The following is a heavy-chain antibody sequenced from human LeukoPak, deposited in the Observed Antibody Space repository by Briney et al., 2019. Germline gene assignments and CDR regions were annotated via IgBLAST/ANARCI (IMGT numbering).Heavy chain of an antibody. D-gene: IGHD5-18*01. Sequence: PGGSLRLSCAVSGLTFSSSWMDWVRQAPGKGLEWVASINPDGNKKYSEDSVKGRFTISRNNAENSLYLQMNSLRVEDTAFYYCARDLAYSRLDYWGQGMLVTVSS. CDR2: INPDGNKK. J-gene: IGHJ4*02. CDR1: GLTFSSSW. V-gene: IGHV3-7*01. CDR3: ARDLAYSRLDY.